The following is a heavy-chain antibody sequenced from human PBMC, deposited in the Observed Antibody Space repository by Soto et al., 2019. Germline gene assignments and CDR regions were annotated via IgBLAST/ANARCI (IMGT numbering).Heavy chain of an antibody. V-gene: IGHV1-2*06. CDR1: GYSFTDYH. J-gene: IGHJ4*02. Sequence: ASVKVSCKASGYSFTDYHIHWVRQAPGQGLEWLGRINPKSGGTSTAQKFQGRVTMTRDTSISTAYMELSRLRSDDTAVYYCAVGYSYPPYYFDYRGQGTLVTLSS. D-gene: IGHD5-18*01. CDR2: INPKSGGT. CDR3: AVGYSYPPYYFDY.